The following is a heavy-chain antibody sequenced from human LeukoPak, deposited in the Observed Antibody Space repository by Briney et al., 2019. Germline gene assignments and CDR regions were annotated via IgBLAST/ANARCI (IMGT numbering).Heavy chain of an antibody. CDR1: EYIFTGYY. D-gene: IGHD3-10*01. CDR2: INANTGGT. Sequence: ASVRVSCKASEYIFTGYYMHWVRQAPGQGLEWMGWINANTGGTNYAQKLQGRVTMTTDTSTSTAYMELRSLRSDDTAVYYCARVYGSGSYSVYWGQGTLVTVSS. V-gene: IGHV1-2*02. CDR3: ARVYGSGSYSVY. J-gene: IGHJ4*02.